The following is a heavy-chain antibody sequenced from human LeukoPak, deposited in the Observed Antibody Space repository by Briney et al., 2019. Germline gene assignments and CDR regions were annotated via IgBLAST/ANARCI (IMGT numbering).Heavy chain of an antibody. V-gene: IGHV3-23*01. D-gene: IGHD4-23*01. CDR3: AKLHDSRWSPNSQAY. Sequence: TGGSLRLSCAASGFTFSSYAMSWVRQAPGKGLEWVSAISGSGGSTYYADSVKGRFTISRDNSKNTLYLQMNSLRAEDTAVYYCAKLHDSRWSPNSQAYWGQGTLVTVSS. CDR1: GFTFSSYA. CDR2: ISGSGGST. J-gene: IGHJ4*02.